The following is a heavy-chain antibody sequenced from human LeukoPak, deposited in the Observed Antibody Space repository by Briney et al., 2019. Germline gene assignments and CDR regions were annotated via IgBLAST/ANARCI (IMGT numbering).Heavy chain of an antibody. Sequence: GASVKVSCKASGYTFIGYYMHWVRQAPGQGLEWMGWINPNSGGTNYAQKFQGWVTMTRDTSISTAYMELSRLRSDDTAVYYCARSPQYSSGWYERNWYFDLWGRGTLVTVSS. CDR1: GYTFIGYY. J-gene: IGHJ2*01. CDR2: INPNSGGT. CDR3: ARSPQYSSGWYERNWYFDL. V-gene: IGHV1-2*04. D-gene: IGHD6-19*01.